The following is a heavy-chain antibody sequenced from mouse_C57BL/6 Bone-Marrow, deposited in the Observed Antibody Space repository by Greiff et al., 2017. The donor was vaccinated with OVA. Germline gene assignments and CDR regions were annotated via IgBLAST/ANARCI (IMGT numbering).Heavy chain of an antibody. D-gene: IGHD5-1*01. CDR1: GYTFTSYW. J-gene: IGHJ3*01. V-gene: IGHV1-64*01. CDR3: ARLDEYAWFAY. Sequence: VQLQQPGAELVKPGASVKLSCKASGYTFTSYWMHWVKQRPGQGLEWIGMIHPNSGSTNYNEKLKSKATLTVDKSSSTAYMQLSSLTSEDSAVYYCARLDEYAWFAYWGQGTLVTVSA. CDR2: IHPNSGST.